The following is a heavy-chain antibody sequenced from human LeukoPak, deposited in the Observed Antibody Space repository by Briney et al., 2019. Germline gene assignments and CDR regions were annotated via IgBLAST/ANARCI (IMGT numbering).Heavy chain of an antibody. Sequence: PSETLSLTCTVSGGSISSYYWSWIRQPPGKGLEWIGYIYYSGSTNYNPSLKSRVTISVDTPKNQFSLKLSSVTAADTAVYYCARRHPDTETFDYWGQGTLVTVSS. J-gene: IGHJ4*02. CDR2: IYYSGST. CDR1: GGSISSYY. D-gene: IGHD5-18*01. V-gene: IGHV4-59*08. CDR3: ARRHPDTETFDY.